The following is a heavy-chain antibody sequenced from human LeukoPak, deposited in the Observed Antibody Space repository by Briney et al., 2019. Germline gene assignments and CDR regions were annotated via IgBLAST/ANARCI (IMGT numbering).Heavy chain of an antibody. CDR1: GGSISSYY. D-gene: IGHD3-10*01. V-gene: IGHV4-4*07. CDR3: ARTPPIGSGSYLVY. Sequence: PSETLSLTCTVSGGSISSYYWSWIRQPAGKGLEWIGRIYTSGSTNYNPSLKSRVTMSVDTSKNQFSLKLSSVTAADTAVYYRARTPPIGSGSYLVYWGQGTLVTVSS. CDR2: IYTSGST. J-gene: IGHJ4*02.